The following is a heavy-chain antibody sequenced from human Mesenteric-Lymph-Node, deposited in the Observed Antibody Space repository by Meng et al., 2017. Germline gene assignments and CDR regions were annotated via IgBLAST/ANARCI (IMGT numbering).Heavy chain of an antibody. Sequence: SETLSLTCAVYGGSFSGYYWSWIRQPPGKGLEWIGEINHSGSTNYNPSLKSRVTISVDTSKNQFSLKLSSVTAADTAVYYCGRDNGKIDYWGQGTLVTVSS. J-gene: IGHJ4*02. CDR3: GRDNGKIDY. CDR2: INHSGST. CDR1: GGSFSGYY. V-gene: IGHV4-34*01. D-gene: IGHD1-26*01.